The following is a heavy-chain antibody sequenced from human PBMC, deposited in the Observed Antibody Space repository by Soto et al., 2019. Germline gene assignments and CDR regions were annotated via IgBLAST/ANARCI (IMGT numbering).Heavy chain of an antibody. J-gene: IGHJ4*02. V-gene: IGHV3-64*01. D-gene: IGHD3-10*01. CDR2: ISSNGGGT. CDR3: ARDRSGGRPPYYFDY. CDR1: GFTFSNYA. Sequence: GGSLRLSCGASGFTFSNYAMHWVRQAPGKGLEYVSAISSNGGGTYYGNSVKGRFTISRDNSKNTLFLQMGSLRAEDMAVYYCARDRSGGRPPYYFDYWGQGALVTVSS.